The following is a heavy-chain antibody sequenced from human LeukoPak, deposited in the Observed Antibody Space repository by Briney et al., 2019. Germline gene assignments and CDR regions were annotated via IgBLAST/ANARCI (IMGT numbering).Heavy chain of an antibody. CDR3: ARVTNSDFWSGYVDY. V-gene: IGHV3-11*01. J-gene: IGHJ4*02. CDR2: ITSSGSTI. Sequence: GGSLRLSCAASGFTFSDYYMSWVRQGPGKGLEWVSYITSSGSTIYYADSVKGRFTISRDNAKNSLYLQMNSLRAGDTAVYYCARVTNSDFWSGYVDYWGRGTLVTVSS. CDR1: GFTFSDYY. D-gene: IGHD3-3*01.